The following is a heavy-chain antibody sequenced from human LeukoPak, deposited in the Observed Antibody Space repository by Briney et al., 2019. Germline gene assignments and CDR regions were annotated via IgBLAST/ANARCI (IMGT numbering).Heavy chain of an antibody. CDR1: GFTFSSYA. CDR3: ARGQGYGSSWDFDY. J-gene: IGHJ4*02. D-gene: IGHD6-13*01. V-gene: IGHV3-23*01. Sequence: GGSLRLSCAASGFTFSSYAMSWVRQAPGKGLEWVSAISGRGGNTYYADSVKGGFTISRDNSKNTLYLQMNSLRAEDTAVYYCARGQGYGSSWDFDYWGQGTLVTVSS. CDR2: ISGRGGNT.